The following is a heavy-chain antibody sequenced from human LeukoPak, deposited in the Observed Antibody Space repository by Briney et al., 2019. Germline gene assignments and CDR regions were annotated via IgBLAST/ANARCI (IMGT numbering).Heavy chain of an antibody. D-gene: IGHD3-10*01. CDR1: GDSVSSNSAA. Sequence: PSQTLSLTFAISGDSVSSNSAAWNWIRQSPSRGLEWLGRTYYRSKWYNDYAVSVKSRITINPDTSKNQFSLQLNSVTPEDTAVYYCARDGSGSYYRGYGMDVWGQGTTVTVSS. V-gene: IGHV6-1*01. CDR2: TYYRSKWYN. J-gene: IGHJ6*02. CDR3: ARDGSGSYYRGYGMDV.